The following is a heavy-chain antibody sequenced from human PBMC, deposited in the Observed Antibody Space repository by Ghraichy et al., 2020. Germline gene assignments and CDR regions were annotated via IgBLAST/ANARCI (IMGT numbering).Heavy chain of an antibody. Sequence: GGPLRLSCVASGFPFSNYAMSWVRLAPGKGLEWVSTVTGSSESTYYADSVRGRFTISRDNSKNTLYLQMNSLRAEDTAIYYCAKDQRINRGLTTSNFDCWGQGTLVTFSS. D-gene: IGHD4-11*01. CDR3: AKDQRINRGLTTSNFDC. CDR1: GFPFSNYA. CDR2: VTGSSEST. V-gene: IGHV3-23*01. J-gene: IGHJ4*02.